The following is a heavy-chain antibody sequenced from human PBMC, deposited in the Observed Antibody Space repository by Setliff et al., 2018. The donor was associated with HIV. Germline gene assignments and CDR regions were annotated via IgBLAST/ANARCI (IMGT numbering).Heavy chain of an antibody. CDR3: VRDITTCWDV. CDR1: GFTFSSAW. J-gene: IGHJ6*02. CDR2: ISPDGSAT. D-gene: IGHD4-4*01. Sequence: TGGSLRLSCAASGFTFSSAWMGWVRQAPAKGLEWVANISPDGSATYYVDSVKGRFTISRDNAKNTLYLQMNSLRAEDTAVYYCVRDITTCWDVWGQGTTVTVSS. V-gene: IGHV3-7*01.